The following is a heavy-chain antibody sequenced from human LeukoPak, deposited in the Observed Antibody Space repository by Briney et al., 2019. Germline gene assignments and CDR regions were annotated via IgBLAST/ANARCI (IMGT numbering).Heavy chain of an antibody. J-gene: IGHJ4*02. D-gene: IGHD7-27*01. CDR3: AKGLANWGSRAYYFDY. Sequence: GGSLRLSCAASGFTFSSYAMSWVRQAPGKGLEWVSAISGSGGSTCYADSVKGRFTISRDNSKNTLYLQMNSLRAEDTAVYYCAKGLANWGSRAYYFDYWGQGTLVTVSS. CDR2: ISGSGGST. V-gene: IGHV3-23*01. CDR1: GFTFSSYA.